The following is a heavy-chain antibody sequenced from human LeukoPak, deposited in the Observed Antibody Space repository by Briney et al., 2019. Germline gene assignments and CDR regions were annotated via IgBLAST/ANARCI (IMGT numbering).Heavy chain of an antibody. CDR1: GFSLTTSGVA. CDR2: IYWDDDK. V-gene: IGHV2-5*02. D-gene: IGHD3-22*01. Sequence: SGPTLVNPTQTLTLTCSFSGFSLTTSGVAVGWIRQPPGKALEWLAVIYWDDDKRYSPFLKSRLTITKDTSKNQVVLTMTNMDPVDTATYYCAHRRGYSDSAGYYSGHFDYWGQGTLVTVPS. CDR3: AHRRGYSDSAGYYSGHFDY. J-gene: IGHJ4*02.